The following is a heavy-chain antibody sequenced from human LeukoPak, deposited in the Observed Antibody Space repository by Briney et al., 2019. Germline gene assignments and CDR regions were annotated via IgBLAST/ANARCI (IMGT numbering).Heavy chain of an antibody. CDR2: MNPNSGNT. J-gene: IGHJ3*02. CDR3: AKGNAVAGTRDAFDI. V-gene: IGHV1-8*03. Sequence: ASVKVSCKASGYTFTCYDINWVRQATGQGLEWMGWMNPNSGNTGYAQKFQGRVTITRNTSISTAYMELSSLRSEDTALYYCAKGNAVAGTRDAFDIWGQGTMVTVSS. CDR1: GYTFTCYD. D-gene: IGHD6-19*01.